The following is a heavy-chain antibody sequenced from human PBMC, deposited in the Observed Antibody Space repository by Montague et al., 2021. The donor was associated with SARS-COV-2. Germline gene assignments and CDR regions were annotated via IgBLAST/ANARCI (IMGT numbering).Heavy chain of an antibody. CDR2: TYYMSKWYN. V-gene: IGHV6-1*01. J-gene: IGHJ6*02. Sequence: CAISGDSVSSNSATWNWVRQSPSRGLEWLGRTYYMSKWYNDYAVSLRGRVTINPDTSKNQFSLQLNSVTPEDTAIYYCTSGREGNYNVMDVWGQGTTVTVSS. CDR1: GDSVSSNSAT. CDR3: TSGREGNYNVMDV. D-gene: IGHD3-10*01.